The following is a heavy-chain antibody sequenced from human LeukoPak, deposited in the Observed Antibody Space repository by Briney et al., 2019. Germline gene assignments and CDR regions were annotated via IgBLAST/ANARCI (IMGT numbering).Heavy chain of an antibody. D-gene: IGHD2-2*01. CDR1: GGSISSYY. CDR3: ARWYCSTTTCYYLDH. J-gene: IGHJ4*02. V-gene: IGHV4-59*01. CDR2: VYYSGNT. Sequence: SETLSLTCTVSGGSISSYYWSWFRPPPGRGLEYIGHVYYSGNTDYNPSLKSRVTMSVDTSKNQFSLRLNSVTAADTAVYYCARWYCSTTTCYYLDHWGQGTLVTVSS.